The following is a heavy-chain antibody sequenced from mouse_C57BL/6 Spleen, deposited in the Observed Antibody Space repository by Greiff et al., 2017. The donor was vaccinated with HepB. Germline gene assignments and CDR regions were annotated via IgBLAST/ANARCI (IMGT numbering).Heavy chain of an antibody. Sequence: EVQLVESGGGLVKPGGSLKLSCAASGFTFSSYTMSWVRQTPEKRLEWVATISGGGGNTYYPDSVKGRFTISRDNAKNTLYLQMSSLRSEDTALYYCARGYEEFAYWGQGTLVTVSA. J-gene: IGHJ3*01. CDR1: GFTFSSYT. V-gene: IGHV5-9*01. CDR3: ARGYEEFAY. CDR2: ISGGGGNT. D-gene: IGHD2-3*01.